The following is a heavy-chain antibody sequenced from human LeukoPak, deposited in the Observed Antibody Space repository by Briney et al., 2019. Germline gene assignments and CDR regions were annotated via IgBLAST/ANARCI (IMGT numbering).Heavy chain of an antibody. CDR1: GFTFNNFA. Sequence: PGGSLRLSCAASGFTFNNFAMSWVRQAPGKGLEWVSAISGSGGSTYYADSVKGRFTISRDNSKNTLYLQMNSLRVEDTAVYSCARGKSVSYGTKGSWGQGTLVTVSS. J-gene: IGHJ5*02. D-gene: IGHD1-26*01. CDR3: ARGKSVSYGTKGS. CDR2: ISGSGGST. V-gene: IGHV3-23*01.